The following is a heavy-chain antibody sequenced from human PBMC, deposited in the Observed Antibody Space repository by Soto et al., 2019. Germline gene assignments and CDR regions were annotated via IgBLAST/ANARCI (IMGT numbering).Heavy chain of an antibody. CDR3: AREYCSGGTCHSGDYYGLVV. J-gene: IGHJ6*02. CDR2: IYTSGST. D-gene: IGHD2-15*01. Sequence: SETLSLTCTVSGGSISSYYWSWIRQPAGKGLEWIGRIYTSGSTNYNPSLKSRVTMSVDTSKNQFSLKLSSVTAADTAVYYCAREYCSGGTCHSGDYYGLVVWGPGTTLTV. CDR1: GGSISSYY. V-gene: IGHV4-4*07.